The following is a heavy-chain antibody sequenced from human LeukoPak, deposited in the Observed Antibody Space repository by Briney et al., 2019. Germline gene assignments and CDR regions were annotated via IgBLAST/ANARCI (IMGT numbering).Heavy chain of an antibody. V-gene: IGHV4-59*12. CDR1: GGSLRSYH. J-gene: IGHJ3*02. D-gene: IGHD6-19*01. CDR2: IYHSGST. CDR3: ARDPTAVAGSWAFDI. Sequence: SETLSLTCTVSGGSLRSYHWSWIRQSPGKGLEWIGYIYHSGSTYYNPSLKSRITISVDRSKNQFSLKLSSVTAADTAVYYCARDPTAVAGSWAFDIWGQGTMVTVSS.